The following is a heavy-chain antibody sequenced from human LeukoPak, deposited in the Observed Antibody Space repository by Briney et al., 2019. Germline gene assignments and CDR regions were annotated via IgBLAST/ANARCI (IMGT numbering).Heavy chain of an antibody. CDR1: GFTFRSHA. V-gene: IGHV3-23*01. CDR2: IYENGGTT. CDR3: ARDLYKREGTFDY. D-gene: IGHD1-14*01. Sequence: GGSLRLFCVGSGFTFRSHAMSWVRQAPEKGLEFVSGIYENGGTTYYADSVKGRFTISRDNSKNTLYLQMNSLRAEDTAVYYCARDLYKREGTFDYWGQGTLVTVSS. J-gene: IGHJ4*02.